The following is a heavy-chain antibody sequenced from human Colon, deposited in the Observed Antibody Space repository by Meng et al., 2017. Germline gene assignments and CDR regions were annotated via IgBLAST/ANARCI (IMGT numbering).Heavy chain of an antibody. J-gene: IGHJ4*02. CDR1: GSTLSSYA. V-gene: IGHV1-3*01. Sequence: QVRLVQSGAEVKKPGAYVKVSCKASGSTLSSYAVHWVRQAPGQWLERMGWINLGNGNTKYSQNFQGRVTITRDTSASTAYMELSSLTSEDTAVYYCTSPIYWGQGTLVTVSS. CDR2: INLGNGNT. D-gene: IGHD3-9*01. CDR3: TSPIY.